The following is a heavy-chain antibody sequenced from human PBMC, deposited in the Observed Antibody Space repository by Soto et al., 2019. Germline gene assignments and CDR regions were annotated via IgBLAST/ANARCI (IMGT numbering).Heavy chain of an antibody. J-gene: IGHJ4*02. CDR2: ISGTGEST. D-gene: IGHD3-3*01. CDR1: GFTFSSHG. Sequence: EAQLLESGGGLVQPGGSLRLSCAASGFTFSSHGLSWVRQAPGRGLEWVSGISGTGESTYYADSVKGRFTISRDNSKNTVYLQMNSLRVDDTAIYYCAQKAPGLAREWYFDHWGQGTRVAVSS. V-gene: IGHV3-23*01. CDR3: AQKAPGLAREWYFDH.